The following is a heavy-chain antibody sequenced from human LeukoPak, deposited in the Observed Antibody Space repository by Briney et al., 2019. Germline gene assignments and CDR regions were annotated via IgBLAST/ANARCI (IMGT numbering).Heavy chain of an antibody. J-gene: IGHJ4*02. D-gene: IGHD3-3*01. CDR1: GGSMSSYY. CDR2: IFYSGST. CDR3: AGAFYYDFWSGIEWLPAYYFDY. V-gene: IGHV4-59*01. Sequence: SETLSLTCTVSGGSMSSYYWSWIRQSPGKGLEWIGYIFYSGSTKYNPSLKSRVTLSVDTSKNQFSVRLSSVTAADAAIYYCAGAFYYDFWSGIEWLPAYYFDYWGQGTLVTVSS.